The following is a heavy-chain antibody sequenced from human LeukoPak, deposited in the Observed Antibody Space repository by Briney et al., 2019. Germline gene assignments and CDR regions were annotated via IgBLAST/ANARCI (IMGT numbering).Heavy chain of an antibody. D-gene: IGHD3-22*01. Sequence: ASVKVSCKASGYTFTSYGISWVRQAPGQGLEWMGWISAYNGNTNYAQKLQGRVTMTTATSTSTAYMELRSLRSDDTAVYYCARVPPYDSSGYRFDYWGQGTLVTVSS. V-gene: IGHV1-18*01. J-gene: IGHJ4*02. CDR2: ISAYNGNT. CDR3: ARVPPYDSSGYRFDY. CDR1: GYTFTSYG.